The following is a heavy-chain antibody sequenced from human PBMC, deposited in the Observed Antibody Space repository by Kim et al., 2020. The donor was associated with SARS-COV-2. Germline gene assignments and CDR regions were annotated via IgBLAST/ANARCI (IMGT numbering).Heavy chain of an antibody. J-gene: IGHJ4*02. V-gene: IGHV2-5*01. Sequence: RYSPSLKSRLNITKDTSKNQVVLTMTSMDPVDTATYYCAHRQGFSYYFDYWGQGTLVTVSS. CDR3: AHRQGFSYYFDY.